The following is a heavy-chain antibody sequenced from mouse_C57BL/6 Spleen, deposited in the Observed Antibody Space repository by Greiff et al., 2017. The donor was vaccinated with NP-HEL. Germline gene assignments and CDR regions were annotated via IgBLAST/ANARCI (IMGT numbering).Heavy chain of an antibody. Sequence: QVQLQQPGAELVMPGASVKLSCKASGYTFTSYWMHWVKQRPGHGLEWIGEIDPSDSYTNYNQKFKGKSTLTVDKSSSTAYMQLSSLTSEDSAVYYCAVLITTVVAKVDYWGQGTTLTVSS. CDR2: IDPSDSYT. CDR3: AVLITTVVAKVDY. D-gene: IGHD1-1*01. J-gene: IGHJ2*01. CDR1: GYTFTSYW. V-gene: IGHV1-69*01.